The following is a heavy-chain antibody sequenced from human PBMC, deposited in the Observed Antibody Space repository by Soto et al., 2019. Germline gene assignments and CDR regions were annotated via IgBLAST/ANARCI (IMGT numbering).Heavy chain of an antibody. D-gene: IGHD3-9*01. CDR2: INPNSGGT. J-gene: IGHJ3*02. CDR3: ARGYYDILTGYYLTAPDAFDI. CDR1: GYTFTGYY. V-gene: IGHV1-2*04. Sequence: ASVKVSCKASGYTFTGYYMHWVRQAPGQGLEWMGWINPNSGGTNYAQKFQGWGTMTRDTSISTAYMELSRLRSDDTAVYYCARGYYDILTGYYLTAPDAFDIWGQGTMVTVSS.